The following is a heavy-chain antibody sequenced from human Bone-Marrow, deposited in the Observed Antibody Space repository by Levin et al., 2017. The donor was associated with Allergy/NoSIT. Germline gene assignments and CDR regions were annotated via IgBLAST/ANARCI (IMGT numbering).Heavy chain of an antibody. CDR1: GFTVYNNY. Sequence: QPGGSLRLSCAASGFTVYNNYMSWVRQAPGKGLECVSLIYSNGDTRYADSVKGRFTISRDKSKNTLYLQMNSLRAEDTAVYYCVVRWHWGQGTLVTVSS. CDR3: VVRWH. D-gene: IGHD2-15*01. V-gene: IGHV3-53*01. J-gene: IGHJ4*02. CDR2: IYSNGDT.